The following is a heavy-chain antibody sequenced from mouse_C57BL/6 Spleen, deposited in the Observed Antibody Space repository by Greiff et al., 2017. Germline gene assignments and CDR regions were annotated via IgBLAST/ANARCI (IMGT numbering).Heavy chain of an antibody. V-gene: IGHV1-47*01. CDR1: GYTFTTYP. CDR2: FHPYNDDT. J-gene: IGHJ4*01. D-gene: IGHD2-5*01. Sequence: QVQLQQSGAELVKPGASVKMSCKASGYTFTTYPIEWMKQNHGKSLEWIGNFHPYNDDTKYNEKFKGKATLTVNKSSSTAYMELRSLTSEDSAVYYCAYSNSDRYAMDYWGQGTSVTVSA. CDR3: AYSNSDRYAMDY.